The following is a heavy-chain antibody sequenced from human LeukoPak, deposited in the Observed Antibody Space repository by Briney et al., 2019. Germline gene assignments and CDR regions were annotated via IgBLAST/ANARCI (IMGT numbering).Heavy chain of an antibody. CDR2: MNPNSGNT. CDR1: GYTFTSYD. V-gene: IGHV1-8*01. J-gene: IGHJ4*02. Sequence: ASVKVSCKASGYTFTSYDVSWVRHASGHGLEWVGWMNPNSGNTGYAQNFQGRVTMTRDTSISTAYMELTSLRSEDTAIYYCARGITSDYWGQGILITVSS. CDR3: ARGITSDY.